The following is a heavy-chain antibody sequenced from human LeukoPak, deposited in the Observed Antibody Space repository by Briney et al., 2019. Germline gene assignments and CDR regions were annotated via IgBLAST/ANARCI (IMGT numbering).Heavy chain of an antibody. D-gene: IGHD3-10*01. CDR3: ARDIDPYGSGSFDY. CDR1: GGSISSYY. CDR2: IYYSGST. V-gene: IGHV4-59*12. J-gene: IGHJ4*02. Sequence: SETLSLTCTVSGGSISSYYWSWIRQPPGKGLEWIGYIYYSGSTNYNPSLKSRVTMSVDTSKNQFSLKLSSVTAADTAVYYCARDIDPYGSGSFDYWGQGTLVTVSS.